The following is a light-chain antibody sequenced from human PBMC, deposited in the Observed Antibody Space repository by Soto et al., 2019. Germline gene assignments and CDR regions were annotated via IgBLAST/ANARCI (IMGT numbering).Light chain of an antibody. Sequence: DIQITQSPSSLSASVGDRVTIICRASQGISTYLAWYQQKPGKVPQILISAASTLHSGVPSRFSGSGSGTDFTLTISSLQPEDVATYYCQKYNSSPWTFGQGTKVDIK. V-gene: IGKV1-27*01. CDR3: QKYNSSPWT. CDR2: AAS. J-gene: IGKJ1*01. CDR1: QGISTY.